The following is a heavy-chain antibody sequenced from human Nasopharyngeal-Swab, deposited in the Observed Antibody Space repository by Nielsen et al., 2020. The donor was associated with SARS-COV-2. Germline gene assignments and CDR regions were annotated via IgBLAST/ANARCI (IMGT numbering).Heavy chain of an antibody. CDR3: ARVSPFRITGTSGMDV. D-gene: IGHD1-7*01. V-gene: IGHV1-46*01. J-gene: IGHJ6*02. CDR2: INPTDGST. Sequence: WVRQAPGQGLEWMGIINPTDGSTSYAQKFEGRVTMTRVMSTSTVYMELNSLRSEDTAVYYCARVSPFRITGTSGMDVWGQGTTVTASS.